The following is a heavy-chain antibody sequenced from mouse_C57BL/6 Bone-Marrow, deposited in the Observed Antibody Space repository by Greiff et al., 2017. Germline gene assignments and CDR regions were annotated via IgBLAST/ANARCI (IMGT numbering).Heavy chain of an antibody. CDR3: AREIYYDYDGRGYYFDY. CDR1: GFTFSDYG. CDR2: ISSCSSTI. Sequence: DVKLVESGGGLVKPGGSLKLSCAASGFTFSDYGMPWVRQAPEKGLEWVAYISSCSSTIYYADTVKCRFTIARDKAKSVLCLQMTSLRSEDTAMYDCAREIYYDYDGRGYYFDYWGQGTTRTVSS. V-gene: IGHV5-17*01. J-gene: IGHJ2*01. D-gene: IGHD2-4*01.